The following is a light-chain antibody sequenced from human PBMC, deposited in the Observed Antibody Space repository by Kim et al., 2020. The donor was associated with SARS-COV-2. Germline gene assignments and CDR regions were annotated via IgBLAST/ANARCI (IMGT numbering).Light chain of an antibody. Sequence: NFMLTQPHSVSESPGKTVTISCTRSSGSIDSNYVQWYQQRPGSAPTTVIYEDNQRPSGVPDRFSGSVDSSSNSASLTISGLKTEDEAVYYCQSYDNTNVVFGGGTQLTVL. CDR1: SGSIDSNY. V-gene: IGLV6-57*03. J-gene: IGLJ2*01. CDR3: QSYDNTNVV. CDR2: EDN.